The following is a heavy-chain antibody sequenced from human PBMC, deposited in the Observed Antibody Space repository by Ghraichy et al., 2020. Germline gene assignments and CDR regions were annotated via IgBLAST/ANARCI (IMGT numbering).Heavy chain of an antibody. CDR1: CDSISSYY. D-gene: IGHD2-15*01. Sequence: SQTLSLTCTVSCDSISSYYWSWIRQSAGKGLEWIGRIYTSGSTNYNPSLESRITMSVDTSKNQFSLKLSSVTAADTAVYYCARDGHDCSGGNCYSDGFDYWGQGTLVTVSS. CDR3: ARDGHDCSGGNCYSDGFDY. J-gene: IGHJ4*02. V-gene: IGHV4-4*07. CDR2: IYTSGST.